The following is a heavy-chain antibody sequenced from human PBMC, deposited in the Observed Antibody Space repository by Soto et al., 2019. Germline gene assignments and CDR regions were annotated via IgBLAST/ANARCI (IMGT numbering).Heavy chain of an antibody. Sequence: SETLSLTCTVSGGSISSYYWSWIRQPPGKGLEWIGYIYYSGSTNYNPSLKSRVTISVDTSKNQFSLKLSSVTAADTVVYYCARIGYGDYVGWFDPWGQGTLVTVSS. V-gene: IGHV4-59*08. J-gene: IGHJ5*02. CDR2: IYYSGST. CDR1: GGSISSYY. D-gene: IGHD4-17*01. CDR3: ARIGYGDYVGWFDP.